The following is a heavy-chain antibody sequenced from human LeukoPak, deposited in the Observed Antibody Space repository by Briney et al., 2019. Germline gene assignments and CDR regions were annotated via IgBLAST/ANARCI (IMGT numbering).Heavy chain of an antibody. CDR1: GFTVSSNY. CDR3: ARVRSEYYYDSSGWYYFDY. D-gene: IGHD3-22*01. Sequence: GGSLRLSCAASGFTVSSNYMSWVRKAPGKGLEWVSVIYSGGSTYYADSVKGRFTISRDNSKNTLYLQMNSLRAEDTAVYYCARVRSEYYYDSSGWYYFDYWGQGTLVTVSS. J-gene: IGHJ4*02. CDR2: IYSGGST. V-gene: IGHV3-66*01.